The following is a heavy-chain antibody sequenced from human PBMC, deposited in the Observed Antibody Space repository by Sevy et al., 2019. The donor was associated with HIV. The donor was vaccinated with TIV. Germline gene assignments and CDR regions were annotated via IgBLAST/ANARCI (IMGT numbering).Heavy chain of an antibody. CDR1: GFTFSSYS. V-gene: IGHV3-21*01. CDR2: ISSSSSYI. Sequence: GGCLRLSCAASGFTFSSYSMNWVRQAPGKGLEWVSSISSSSSYIYYADSVKGRFTISRDNAKNSLYLQMNSLRAEDTAVYYCARDLIYDFWSGSRAKNYYYYGMDVWGQGTTVTVSS. CDR3: ARDLIYDFWSGSRAKNYYYYGMDV. J-gene: IGHJ6*02. D-gene: IGHD3-3*01.